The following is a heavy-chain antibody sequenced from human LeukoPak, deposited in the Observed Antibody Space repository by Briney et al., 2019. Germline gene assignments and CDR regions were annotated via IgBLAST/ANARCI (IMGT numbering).Heavy chain of an antibody. V-gene: IGHV3-15*01. CDR2: IKRRTDGGTT. J-gene: IGHJ4*02. CDR3: TTDQDGFNPGF. D-gene: IGHD5-24*01. CDR1: AFTLSNAW. Sequence: PGGSLRLSCAAAAFTLSNAWMSWVRQAAGKVREWVGRIKRRTDGGTTEYAAHVKGRFTLSRDASKDPLYLQMDSLKIEDTAVYYCTTDQDGFNPGFWGQGTLVTVSS.